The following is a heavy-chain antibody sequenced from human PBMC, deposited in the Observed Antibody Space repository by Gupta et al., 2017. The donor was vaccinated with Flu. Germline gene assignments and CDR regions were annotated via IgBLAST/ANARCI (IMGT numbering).Heavy chain of an antibody. CDR1: GFTFSNAL. CDR2: IKSKTDGGTT. D-gene: IGHD1-26*01. V-gene: IGHV3-15*01. J-gene: IGHJ6*02. Sequence: EVQLVESGGGLVKPGGSLRLSCSASGFTFSNALMSWVRQAPGKGLEWVGRIKSKTDGGTTDYAAPVKGRFTISRDDSKNTLYLQMNSLKTEDTAVYYCTSTLTGSYYPGGNYYGMDVWGQGTTVTVSS. CDR3: TSTLTGSYYPGGNYYGMDV.